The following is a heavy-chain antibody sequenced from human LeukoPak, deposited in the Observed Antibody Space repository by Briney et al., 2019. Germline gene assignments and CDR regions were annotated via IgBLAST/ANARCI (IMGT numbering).Heavy chain of an antibody. CDR3: ARVVAVAGTCWFDP. J-gene: IGHJ5*02. CDR1: GGSISCYY. Sequence: SETLSLTCTVSGGSISCYYWSWIRQPAGKGLEWIGRIYTSGSTNYNPSLKSRVTMSVDTSKNQFSLKLSSVTAADTAVYYCARVVAVAGTCWFDPWGQGTLVTVSS. V-gene: IGHV4-4*07. D-gene: IGHD6-19*01. CDR2: IYTSGST.